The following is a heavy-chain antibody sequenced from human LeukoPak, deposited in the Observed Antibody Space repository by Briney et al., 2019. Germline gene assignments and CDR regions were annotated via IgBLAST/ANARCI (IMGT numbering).Heavy chain of an antibody. CDR2: MNPNSGNT. Sequence: ASVKVSCKASGYTFTSYDINWVRQATGQGLEWMGWMNPNSGNTGYAQKFQGRVTITRNTPISTAYMELSSLRSEDTAVYYCARMRKDYDFWSGYYYYYYMDVWGKGTTVTVSS. J-gene: IGHJ6*03. V-gene: IGHV1-8*03. CDR1: GYTFTSYD. D-gene: IGHD3-3*01. CDR3: ARMRKDYDFWSGYYYYYYMDV.